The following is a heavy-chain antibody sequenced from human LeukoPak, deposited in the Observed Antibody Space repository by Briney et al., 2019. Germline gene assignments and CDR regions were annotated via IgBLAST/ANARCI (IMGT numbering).Heavy chain of an antibody. J-gene: IGHJ4*02. CDR3: ARSHYSNYRPRLFDY. V-gene: IGHV1-8*03. Sequence: GASVKVSCKASGYSFTDYDINWVRQATGQGLEWMGWMSPNSGNTGYAQKFQGRVTISRNTSISTAYMELRSLRSDDTAVYYCARSHYSNYRPRLFDYWGQGTLVTVSS. CDR1: GYSFTDYD. D-gene: IGHD4-11*01. CDR2: MSPNSGNT.